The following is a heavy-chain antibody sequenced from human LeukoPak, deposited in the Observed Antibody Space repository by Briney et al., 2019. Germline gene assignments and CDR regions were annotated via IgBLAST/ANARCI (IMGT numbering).Heavy chain of an antibody. J-gene: IGHJ4*02. CDR2: IIGSGGST. D-gene: IGHD6-19*01. V-gene: IGHV3-23*01. Sequence: PGGSLRLSCAASGFTFRSHAMSWVRQAPGKGLEWVSAIIGSGGSTYYADSVQGRFTISRDNSKNTLYLQMNSLTAEDTAVCYCAKGTAVADIYFDYWGQGTLVTVSS. CDR3: AKGTAVADIYFDY. CDR1: GFTFRSHA.